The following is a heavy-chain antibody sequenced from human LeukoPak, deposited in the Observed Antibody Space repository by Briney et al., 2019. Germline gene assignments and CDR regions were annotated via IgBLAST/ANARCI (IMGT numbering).Heavy chain of an antibody. CDR1: GFTFNNYG. CDR2: IWYDGSNK. V-gene: IGHV3-33*01. Sequence: GRSLRLSCAASGFTFNNYGMHWVRQAPGKGLEWMALIWYDGSNKYYADSVKGRFTISRDNSKNTLYLQMNSLRAEDTAVYYCSREYFDWSRNYYYGMDVWGQGTTVTVSS. D-gene: IGHD3-9*01. J-gene: IGHJ6*02. CDR3: SREYFDWSRNYYYGMDV.